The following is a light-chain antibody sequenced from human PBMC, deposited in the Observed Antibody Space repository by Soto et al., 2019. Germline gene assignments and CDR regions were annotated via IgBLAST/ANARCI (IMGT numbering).Light chain of an antibody. J-gene: IGKJ1*01. V-gene: IGKV3-11*01. Sequence: EIVLTQSPATLSLSPGERATLSCRASQSVSTYLAWFQHKPGQAPRLLIYDASSRATGIPARFRGSGSGTDFTLTISSLEPADFAVYYCQQRSNWPRAFGQGTKVEI. CDR3: QQRSNWPRA. CDR2: DAS. CDR1: QSVSTY.